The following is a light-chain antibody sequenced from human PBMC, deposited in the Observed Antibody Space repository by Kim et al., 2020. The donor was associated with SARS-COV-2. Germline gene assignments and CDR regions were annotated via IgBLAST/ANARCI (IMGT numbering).Light chain of an antibody. Sequence: QSITISCTGTSRDVGNYNLVSWYQQRPGKAPKLIIFEVSKRPSGVSNRFSGSKSGDTASLTISGLQAEDESYYYCCSYAGSNTFVIFGGGTQLTVL. J-gene: IGLJ2*01. CDR2: EVS. CDR1: SRDVGNYNL. V-gene: IGLV2-23*02. CDR3: CSYAGSNTFVI.